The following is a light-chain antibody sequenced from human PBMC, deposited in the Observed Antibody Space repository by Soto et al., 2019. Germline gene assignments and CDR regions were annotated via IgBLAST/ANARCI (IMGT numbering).Light chain of an antibody. V-gene: IGKV1-5*03. CDR1: QSISSW. CDR3: QQYKSYPLT. CDR2: KAS. J-gene: IGKJ4*01. Sequence: DIQMTQSPSTLSASVGDRVTITCRASQSISSWFAWYQQKPGKAPNLLIYKASTLESGVPSRFSGSGSGTEFTLTISSVQPDDFATYYCQQYKSYPLTFGGVTKVDIK.